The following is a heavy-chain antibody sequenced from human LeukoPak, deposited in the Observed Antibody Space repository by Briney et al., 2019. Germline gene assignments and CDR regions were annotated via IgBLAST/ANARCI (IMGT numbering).Heavy chain of an antibody. CDR2: ISAHNGNT. J-gene: IGHJ3*02. CDR3: ASGDYDFDI. V-gene: IGHV1-18*01. D-gene: IGHD3-10*01. Sequence: RASVKVSCKASGYTFTVYCMHWIRQAPGQGLEWMGWISAHNGNTNYAQKLQGRVTMTTDTSTSTAYMELRSLRSDDTAVYYCASGDYDFDIWGQATMVTVSS. CDR1: GYTFTVYC.